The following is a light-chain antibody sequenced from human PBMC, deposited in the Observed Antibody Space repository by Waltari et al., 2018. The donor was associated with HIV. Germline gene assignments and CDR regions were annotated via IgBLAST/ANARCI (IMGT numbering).Light chain of an antibody. CDR1: QSVSSY. Sequence: EIVLTQSHATLSLSPGERAALYCRAGQSVSSYLAWYQQKSGQAPRLFIYDASNRTTGIPARFSGSGSGTDFTLTISSLEPEDFAVYHCQQRSNWPPGSTFGGGTKVEIK. J-gene: IGKJ4*01. CDR3: QQRSNWPPGST. V-gene: IGKV3-11*01. CDR2: DAS.